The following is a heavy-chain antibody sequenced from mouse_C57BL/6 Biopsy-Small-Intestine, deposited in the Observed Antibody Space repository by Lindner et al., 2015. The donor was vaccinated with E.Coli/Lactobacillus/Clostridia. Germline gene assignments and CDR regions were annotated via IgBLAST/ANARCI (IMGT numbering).Heavy chain of an antibody. CDR2: IDPSNDNT. Sequence: VQLQESGPELVKPGASVKMSCKASGYTFPSYVMHWVKQKPGQDLEWIGYIDPSNDNTKYNEKFKGKVTLTSDKSSSTAYMELNSLTSEDSAVYYCARPSYYSSYLNYWGQGTTLTVSS. CDR1: GYTFPSYV. D-gene: IGHD2-5*01. J-gene: IGHJ2*01. V-gene: IGHV1-14*01. CDR3: ARPSYYSSYLNY.